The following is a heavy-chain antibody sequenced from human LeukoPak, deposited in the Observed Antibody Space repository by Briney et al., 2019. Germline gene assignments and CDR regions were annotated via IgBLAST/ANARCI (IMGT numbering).Heavy chain of an antibody. Sequence: PGRSLRLSCAASGFTFSSYGMDWVRQAPGKGLEWVAVISYDGSNKYYADSVKGRFTISRDDSKNTLYLQTNSLRVEDTAVYYCAKGHGGGSIDYWGQGTLVTVSS. CDR1: GFTFSSYG. V-gene: IGHV3-30*18. CDR2: ISYDGSNK. CDR3: AKGHGGGSIDY. J-gene: IGHJ4*02. D-gene: IGHD3-16*01.